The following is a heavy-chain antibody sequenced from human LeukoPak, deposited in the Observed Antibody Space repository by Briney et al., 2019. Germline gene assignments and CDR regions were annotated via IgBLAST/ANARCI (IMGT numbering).Heavy chain of an antibody. Sequence: SETLSLTCTVFGGSNSSYYWNWIRQPAGKGLGWIGRIYTRGSTNCNPSLKSRVTMSIDTSKNQFSLKLSSVTAADTAVYYCARAYCSSTSCQWGFDYWGQGTLVTVSS. D-gene: IGHD2-2*01. CDR2: IYTRGST. J-gene: IGHJ4*02. V-gene: IGHV4-4*07. CDR1: GGSNSSYY. CDR3: ARAYCSSTSCQWGFDY.